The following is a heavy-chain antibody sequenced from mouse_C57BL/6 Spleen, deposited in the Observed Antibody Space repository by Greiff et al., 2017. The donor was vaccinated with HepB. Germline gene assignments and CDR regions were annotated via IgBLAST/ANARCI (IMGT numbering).Heavy chain of an antibody. J-gene: IGHJ3*01. CDR2: ISSGGDYI. CDR1: GFTFSSYA. CDR3: TRSLAYGAFAY. V-gene: IGHV5-9-1*02. D-gene: IGHD1-1*01. Sequence: EVKLVESGEGLVKPGGSLKLSCAASGFTFSSYAMSWVRQTPEKRLEWVAYISSGGDYINYADTVKGRFTISRDNARNTLYLQMSSLKSEDTAMYYCTRSLAYGAFAYWGQGTLVTVSA.